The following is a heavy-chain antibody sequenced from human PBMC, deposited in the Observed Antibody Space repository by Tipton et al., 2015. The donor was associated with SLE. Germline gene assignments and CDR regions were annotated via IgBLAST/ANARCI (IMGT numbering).Heavy chain of an antibody. V-gene: IGHV4-34*01. J-gene: IGHJ4*02. D-gene: IGHD5-18*01. CDR1: GGSFSGYY. CDR2: INHSGST. Sequence: TLSLTCAVYGGSFSGYYWSWIRQPPGKGLEWIGEINHSGSTSYNPSLKSRVTISVYTSKNQFSLKLSSVTAADTAVYYCARMNVDTAMDFDYWGQGTLVTVSS. CDR3: ARMNVDTAMDFDY.